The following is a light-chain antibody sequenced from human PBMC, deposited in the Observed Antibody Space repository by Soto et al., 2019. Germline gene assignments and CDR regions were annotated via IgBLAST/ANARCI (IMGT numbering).Light chain of an antibody. CDR3: QQYCSSLYT. V-gene: IGKV3-20*01. CDR1: PSVSSSY. Sequence: EIVLTQSPGTLSLSPGERATLSCRASPSVSSSYLAWYQQKPGQAPRLLIDGASSRATGIPDRFSGSGSGTDFTLTISRLEPEDFAVYYCQQYCSSLYTFGQGTKLEIK. J-gene: IGKJ2*01. CDR2: GAS.